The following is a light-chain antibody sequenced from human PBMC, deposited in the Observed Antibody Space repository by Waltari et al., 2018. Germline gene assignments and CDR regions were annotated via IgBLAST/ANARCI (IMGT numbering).Light chain of an antibody. J-gene: IGLJ3*02. CDR2: VNSDGSH. V-gene: IGLV4-69*01. CDR1: SGHSSNI. CDR3: ETGGHGTWV. Sequence: QLVLTQSPSASASLGASVKLTGTLSSGHSSNIIAWLQQRPERGPRYLMKVNSDGSHSKGDDIPDRFSGSSSGAERYLTISSLQSEDEADYYCETGGHGTWVFGGGTKLTVL.